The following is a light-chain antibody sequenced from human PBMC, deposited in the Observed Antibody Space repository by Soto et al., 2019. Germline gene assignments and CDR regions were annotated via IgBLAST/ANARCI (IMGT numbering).Light chain of an antibody. CDR1: SFNIGSNT. CDR2: NND. V-gene: IGLV1-44*01. CDR3: ATWDDSLNGWV. Sequence: QSVLTQPPSASGTPGQRVTISCSGSSFNIGSNTVNWYQQLPGTAPKLLIYNNDQRPSGVPDRFSASKSGTSASLAISGLQSEDEADYYCATWDDSLNGWVFGGGTKLTVL. J-gene: IGLJ3*02.